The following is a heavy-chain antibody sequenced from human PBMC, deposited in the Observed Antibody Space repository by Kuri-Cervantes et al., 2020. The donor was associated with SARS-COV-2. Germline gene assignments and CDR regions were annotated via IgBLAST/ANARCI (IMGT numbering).Heavy chain of an antibody. Sequence: KVSCKGSEYSFSIYWIAWVRQMPGKGLEWMGVIYPGDSGTRYSPSFQGQVTMSVDESINTAYLQWSSLKAADTAIYYCARRTMPRGITDSFAVWGQGTMVT. V-gene: IGHV5-51*01. CDR3: ARRTMPRGITDSFAV. CDR1: EYSFSIYW. J-gene: IGHJ3*01. CDR2: IYPGDSGT. D-gene: IGHD2-2*01.